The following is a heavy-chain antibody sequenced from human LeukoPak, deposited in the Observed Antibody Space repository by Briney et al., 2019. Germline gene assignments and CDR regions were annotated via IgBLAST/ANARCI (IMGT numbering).Heavy chain of an antibody. CDR2: MNPSDGAT. Sequence: ASVKVSCKASGYTFTKYYIHWVRQAPGQGLEWMGMMNPSDGATTYAQRFQGRVTMTRDMSTTTVSMDLRSLRSQDTAVYYCARGRLGMASTPAPFDYWGQGTLVTVSS. J-gene: IGHJ4*02. D-gene: IGHD5-24*01. V-gene: IGHV1-46*01. CDR3: ARGRLGMASTPAPFDY. CDR1: GYTFTKYY.